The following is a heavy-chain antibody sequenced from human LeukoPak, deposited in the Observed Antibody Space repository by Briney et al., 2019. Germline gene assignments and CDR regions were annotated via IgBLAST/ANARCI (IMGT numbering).Heavy chain of an antibody. J-gene: IGHJ4*02. V-gene: IGHV4-30-2*01. D-gene: IGHD3-22*01. CDR3: AWLMYFDDSRGLFVY. Sequence: PSETESLMCALPDDCMSTGRYAASWIRQPPGKGLEWIGYIYHSGSTYYNPSLKSRVTIPVDRSKNQFSLKLSSVTAADTAVYYCAWLMYFDDSRGLFVYRRQGTLVTVSS. CDR2: IYHSGST. CDR1: DDCMSTGRYA.